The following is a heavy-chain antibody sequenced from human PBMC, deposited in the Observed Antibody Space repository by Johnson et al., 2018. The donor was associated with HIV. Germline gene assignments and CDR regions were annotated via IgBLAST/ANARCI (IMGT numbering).Heavy chain of an antibody. CDR1: GFTFSSYW. V-gene: IGHV3-7*01. D-gene: IGHD3-3*01. CDR2: IKQDGSEK. J-gene: IGHJ3*02. Sequence: EQLVESGGGLVQPGGSLRLSCAASGFTFSSYWMSWVRQAPGKGLEWVANIKQDGSEKYYVDSVKGRFTISRDNAKNSLYLQMNSLRAEDTAVYYCARASLEWLLSLVPLGAFDIWGQGTMVTVSS. CDR3: ARASLEWLLSLVPLGAFDI.